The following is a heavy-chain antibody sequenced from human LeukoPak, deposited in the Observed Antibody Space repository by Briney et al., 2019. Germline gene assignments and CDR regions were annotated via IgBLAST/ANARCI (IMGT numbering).Heavy chain of an antibody. J-gene: IGHJ3*02. D-gene: IGHD3-22*01. V-gene: IGHV1-69*13. CDR1: GGTFSSYA. CDR2: IVPIFGTA. CDR3: ASPTYYDSSGYSDDASDI. Sequence: SVKVSCKASGGTFSSYAISWVRQAPGQGLEWMGGIVPIFGTANYAQKFQGRVTITADESTSTAYMELSSLRSEDTAVYYCASPTYYDSSGYSDDASDIWGQGTMVTVSS.